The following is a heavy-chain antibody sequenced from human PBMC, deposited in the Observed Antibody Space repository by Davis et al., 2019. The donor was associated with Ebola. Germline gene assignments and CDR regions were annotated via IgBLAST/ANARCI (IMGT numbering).Heavy chain of an antibody. CDR3: ARHRHYGMDV. Sequence: SETLSLTCAVYGGSFSGYYWSWICQPPGKGLEWIGEINHSGSTNYNPSLKSRVTISVDTSKNQFSLKLSSVTAADTAVYYCARHRHYGMDVWGKGTTVTFSS. CDR2: INHSGST. J-gene: IGHJ6*04. V-gene: IGHV4-34*01. CDR1: GGSFSGYY.